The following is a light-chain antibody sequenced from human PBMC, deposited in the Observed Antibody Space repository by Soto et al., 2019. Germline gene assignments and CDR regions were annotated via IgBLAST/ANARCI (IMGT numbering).Light chain of an antibody. J-gene: IGKJ4*01. V-gene: IGKV1-27*01. Sequence: DIQMTQSPSSLSAYLGDRVTITCRASQGIGVYLAWFQQKPGKVPKLLIYAASTLQSWVPSRFSGSGSGTDFTLTISSLQPEDFATYYCQKYNSAPLTFGGGTKVEIK. CDR2: AAS. CDR1: QGIGVY. CDR3: QKYNSAPLT.